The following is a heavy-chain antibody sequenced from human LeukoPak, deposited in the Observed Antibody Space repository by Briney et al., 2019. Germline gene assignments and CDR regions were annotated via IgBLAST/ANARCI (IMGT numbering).Heavy chain of an antibody. CDR1: GFTFSSYA. CDR2: ISGSGGST. CDR3: AKDRRILTGPLFDY. J-gene: IGHJ4*02. V-gene: IGHV3-23*01. Sequence: GGSLRLSCAASGFTFSSYAMSWVRQAPGKGLEWVSAISGSGGSTYCADSVKGRFTTSRDNSKNTLYLQMNSLRAEDTAVYYCAKDRRILTGPLFDYWGQGTLVTVSS. D-gene: IGHD3-9*01.